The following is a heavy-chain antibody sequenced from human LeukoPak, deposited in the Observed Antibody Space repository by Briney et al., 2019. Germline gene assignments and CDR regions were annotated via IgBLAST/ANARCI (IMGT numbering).Heavy chain of an antibody. CDR1: GFTFDDHG. CDR3: AKELYTTNHFDS. D-gene: IGHD2-2*02. J-gene: IGHJ4*01. Sequence: GGSLRLSCAASGFTFDDHGMHWVRQGPGKGLEWVSGISWNGGSTGYADSVKGRFTISRDNTKNSLYLQMNSLRAEDTAFYFCAKELYTTNHFDSWGHGTLVTVSS. V-gene: IGHV3-9*01. CDR2: ISWNGGST.